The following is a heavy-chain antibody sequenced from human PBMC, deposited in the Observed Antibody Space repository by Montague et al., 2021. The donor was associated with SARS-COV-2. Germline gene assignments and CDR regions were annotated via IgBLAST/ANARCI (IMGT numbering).Heavy chain of an antibody. CDR1: GGSISSGGYY. V-gene: IGHV4-31*03. D-gene: IGHD3-22*01. J-gene: IGHJ3*02. Sequence: TLSLTCTVSGGSISSGGYYWSWIRQRPGKGLEWIGYIYYSGSTYYNPSLKSRVTISVDTSKNQFSLKLSSVTAADTAVYYCARAYITMIVVVSAFDIWGQGTMVTVSS. CDR3: ARAYITMIVVVSAFDI. CDR2: IYYSGST.